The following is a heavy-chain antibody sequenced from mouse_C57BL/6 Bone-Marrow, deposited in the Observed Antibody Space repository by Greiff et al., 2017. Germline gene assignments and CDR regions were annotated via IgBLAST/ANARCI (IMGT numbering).Heavy chain of an antibody. V-gene: IGHV1-81*01. D-gene: IGHD1-1*01. J-gene: IGHJ1*03. Sequence: VQLQQSGAELARPGASVKLSCKASGYTFTSYGISWVKQRTGQGLEWIGEIYPRSGNTYYNEKFKGKATLTADKSSSTAYMDRRSLTSEDSAVYVCPLLRYPWYFDVWGTGTTVTVSS. CDR1: GYTFTSYG. CDR3: PLLRYPWYFDV. CDR2: IYPRSGNT.